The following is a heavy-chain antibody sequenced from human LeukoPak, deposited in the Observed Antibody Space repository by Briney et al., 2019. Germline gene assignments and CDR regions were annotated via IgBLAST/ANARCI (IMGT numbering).Heavy chain of an antibody. V-gene: IGHV3-30*18. CDR2: ISYDGSNK. Sequence: GGSLRLSCAASGFTFSSYGMHWVRQAPGKGLEWVAVISYDGSNKYYADSVKGRFTISRDNFKNTLYLQMNSLRAEDTAVYYCAKDRDYSSYNFDYWGQGTLVTVSS. J-gene: IGHJ4*02. CDR1: GFTFSSYG. CDR3: AKDRDYSSYNFDY. D-gene: IGHD2-15*01.